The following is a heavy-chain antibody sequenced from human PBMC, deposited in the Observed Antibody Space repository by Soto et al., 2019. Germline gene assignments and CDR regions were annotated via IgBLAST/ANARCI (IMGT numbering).Heavy chain of an antibody. J-gene: IGHJ4*02. CDR1: GYAFASYA. V-gene: IGHV1-3*01. Sequence: ASVKVSCKASGYAFASYAMHWVRQAPGQRLEWMGWINAGNGNTKYSQKFQGRVTITRDTSASTAYMELSSLRSEDTAVYYCARSIVVVTALDYWGQGTLVTVSS. D-gene: IGHD2-21*02. CDR3: ARSIVVVTALDY. CDR2: INAGNGNT.